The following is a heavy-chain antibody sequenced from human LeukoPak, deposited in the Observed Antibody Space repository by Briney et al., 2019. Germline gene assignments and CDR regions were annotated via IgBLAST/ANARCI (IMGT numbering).Heavy chain of an antibody. J-gene: IGHJ4*02. CDR3: AAGWDCSGSSCYYYFVY. D-gene: IGHD2-15*01. CDR1: GFTLTSSA. V-gene: IGHV1-58*02. CDR2: IVVGSGNT. Sequence: SVNVSCKASGFTLTSSAMQWVRQARGQRLEWIGWIVVGSGNTNYAQKFQERVTITRDMSTSTAYMELSSLRSEDTAVYYCAAGWDCSGSSCYYYFVYWGQGTLVTVSS.